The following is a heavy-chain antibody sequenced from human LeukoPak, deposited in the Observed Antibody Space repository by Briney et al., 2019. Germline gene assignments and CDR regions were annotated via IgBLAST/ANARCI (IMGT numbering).Heavy chain of an antibody. CDR1: GFTFSSYW. J-gene: IGHJ4*02. CDR2: MNIDGSEK. V-gene: IGHV3-7*01. D-gene: IGHD1-26*01. CDR3: ARERRSGSYVHYFDY. Sequence: AGGSLRLSCAASGFTFSSYWMGWVRQAPGKRLEWVANMNIDGSEKYYADSAKGRFTISRDNSKNTLYLQMNSLRAEDTAVYYCARERRSGSYVHYFDYWGQGTLVTVSS.